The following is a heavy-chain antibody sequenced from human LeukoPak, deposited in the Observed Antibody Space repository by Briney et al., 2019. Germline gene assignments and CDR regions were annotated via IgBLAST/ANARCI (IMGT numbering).Heavy chain of an antibody. CDR1: GFTFSSYE. CDR3: AKDLRFGDSPGNRFDY. Sequence: GGSLRLSCAASGFTFSSYEMNWVRQAPGKGLEWVSYISSSGDSIYYADSVKGRFTMSRDNAKNSMYLQMNSLRAEDTGVYYCAKDLRFGDSPGNRFDYWGQGTLVTVSS. CDR2: ISSSGDSI. D-gene: IGHD3-10*01. J-gene: IGHJ4*02. V-gene: IGHV3-48*03.